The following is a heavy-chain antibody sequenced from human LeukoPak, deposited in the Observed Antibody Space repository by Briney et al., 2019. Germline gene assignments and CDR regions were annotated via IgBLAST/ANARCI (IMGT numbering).Heavy chain of an antibody. Sequence: PGGSLRLSCAASGFTFSSYGMHWVRQAPGKGLEWVAVISYDGSNKYYADSVKGRFTISRDNSKNTLYLQMNSLRAEDTAVYYCAKDRYSSWSNDAFDIWGQGTMVTVSS. J-gene: IGHJ3*02. CDR2: ISYDGSNK. V-gene: IGHV3-30*18. D-gene: IGHD6-13*01. CDR1: GFTFSSYG. CDR3: AKDRYSSWSNDAFDI.